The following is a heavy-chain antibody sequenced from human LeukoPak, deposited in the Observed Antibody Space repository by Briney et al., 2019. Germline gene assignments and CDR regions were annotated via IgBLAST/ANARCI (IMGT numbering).Heavy chain of an antibody. J-gene: IGHJ4*02. CDR1: GFTLSSYS. V-gene: IGHV3-21*01. CDR2: ISSSSSYI. D-gene: IGHD3-22*01. CDR3: ARDEPLHYYDSSGSQYYFDY. Sequence: GALRLSCAASGFTLSSYSMNWVRQAPGKGLEWVSSISSSSSYIYYADSVKGRFPISRDNAKNSLYLQMNSLRAEDTAVYYCARDEPLHYYDSSGSQYYFDYWGQGTLVTVSS.